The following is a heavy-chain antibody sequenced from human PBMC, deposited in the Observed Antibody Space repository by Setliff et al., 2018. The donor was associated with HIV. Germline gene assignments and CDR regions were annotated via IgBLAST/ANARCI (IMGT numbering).Heavy chain of an antibody. CDR3: ARPRRVRSRAWYWFDI. D-gene: IGHD6-19*01. CDR2: IYQSGSI. Sequence: KTSETLSLTCAASGYSINSGFSRAWIRQPPGQGPQWIGSIYQSGSIHYNPSLQSRVTISVDSSKNQFPLNLFSVTAADTAVYYCARPRRVRSRAWYWFDIWGQGTLVTVSS. J-gene: IGHJ5*02. V-gene: IGHV4-38-2*01. CDR1: GYSINSGFS.